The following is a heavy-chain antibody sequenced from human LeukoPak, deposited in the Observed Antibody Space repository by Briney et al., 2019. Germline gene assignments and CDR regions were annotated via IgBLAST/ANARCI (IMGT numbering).Heavy chain of an antibody. CDR1: GFTFGDYA. D-gene: IGHD6-13*01. J-gene: IGHJ3*02. V-gene: IGHV3-49*04. CDR3: TSPLIAAAGTGAFDI. Sequence: PGGSLRLSCTASGFTFGDYAMSWVRQAPGKGLEWVGFIRSKAYGGTTEYAASVKGRFTISRDDSKSIAYLQMNSLKTEDTAVYYCTSPLIAAAGTGAFDIWGQGTMVTVSS. CDR2: IRSKAYGGTT.